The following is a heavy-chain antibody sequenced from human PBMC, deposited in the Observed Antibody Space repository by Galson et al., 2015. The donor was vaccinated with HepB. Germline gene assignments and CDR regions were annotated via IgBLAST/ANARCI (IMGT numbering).Heavy chain of an antibody. CDR1: GGTFSSYA. CDR3: ARGGRYGDYGGFDY. CDR2: IIPILGIA. J-gene: IGHJ4*02. Sequence: SVKVSCKASGGTFSSYAISWVRQAPGQGLEWMGGIIPILGIANYAQKFQGRVTITADKSTSTAYMELSSLRSEDTAVYYCARGGRYGDYGGFDYWGQGTLVTASS. D-gene: IGHD4-17*01. V-gene: IGHV1-69*10.